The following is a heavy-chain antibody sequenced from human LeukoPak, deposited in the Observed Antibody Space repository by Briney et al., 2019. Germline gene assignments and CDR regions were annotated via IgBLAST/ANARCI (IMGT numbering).Heavy chain of an antibody. Sequence: GGSLRLSCAASGFSLSSYGMTWVRQAPGKGLEWVSTLSDRGGGAYYADFVKGRFTIPRDNSRNTLYLQMHSLRVDDTAVYYCAKDRPYITSWYGCSTPWGQGTLVTVSS. CDR1: GFSLSSYG. J-gene: IGHJ5*02. D-gene: IGHD3-10*01. CDR2: LSDRGGGA. V-gene: IGHV3-23*01. CDR3: AKDRPYITSWYGCSTP.